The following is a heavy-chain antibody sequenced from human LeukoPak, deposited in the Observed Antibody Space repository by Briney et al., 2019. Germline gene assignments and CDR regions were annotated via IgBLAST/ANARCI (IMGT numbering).Heavy chain of an antibody. D-gene: IGHD3-22*01. Sequence: PGGSLRLSCAASGFTFSPYWMHWVRHAPGKGLVWVSRINSDGSSTNYADSVKGRFTISRDNAKNTLYLQMNSLGAEDTAVYYCVRDMGYYDKVWGQGTLFTVSS. J-gene: IGHJ4*02. V-gene: IGHV3-74*01. CDR3: VRDMGYYDKV. CDR1: GFTFSPYW. CDR2: INSDGSST.